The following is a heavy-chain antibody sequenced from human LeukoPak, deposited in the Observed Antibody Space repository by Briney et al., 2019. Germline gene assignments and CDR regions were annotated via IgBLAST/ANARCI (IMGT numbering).Heavy chain of an antibody. Sequence: GGSLRLSCAASGFTFSSYALSWVRQAPGKGLEWVSAISDSGGSTYYADSVKGRFTISRDNSKNTLYLQMNSLRAEDTAVYYCAKAYYSNPDAFDIWGQGTMVTVSS. V-gene: IGHV3-23*01. J-gene: IGHJ3*02. CDR3: AKAYYSNPDAFDI. CDR1: GFTFSSYA. CDR2: ISDSGGST. D-gene: IGHD4-11*01.